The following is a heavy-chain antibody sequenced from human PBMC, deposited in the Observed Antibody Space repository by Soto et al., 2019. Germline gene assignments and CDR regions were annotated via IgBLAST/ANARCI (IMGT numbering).Heavy chain of an antibody. V-gene: IGHV3-23*01. D-gene: IGHD6-19*01. CDR1: GFTFSSYA. Sequence: EVQLLESGGGLVQPGGSLRLSCAASGFTFSSYAMSWVRQAPGKGLDWVSNISGSGGSTYYADSVKGRFTISRDNSKNTLHLQMNSLRVEDTAVYYCAKDFRGWYPYYFDYWGQGTLLTVSS. J-gene: IGHJ4*02. CDR3: AKDFRGWYPYYFDY. CDR2: ISGSGGST.